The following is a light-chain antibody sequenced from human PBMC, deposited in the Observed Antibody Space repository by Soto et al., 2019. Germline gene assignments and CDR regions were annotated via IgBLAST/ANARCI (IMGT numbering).Light chain of an antibody. CDR3: AAWDDSLNASV. CDR1: SSNVGSNT. J-gene: IGLJ1*01. V-gene: IGLV1-44*01. CDR2: SNN. Sequence: QSVLTQPPSASGAPGQRVTISCSGGSSNVGSNTVSWYQQFPGTAPKLLIHSNNKRPSGVPDRFSGSKSGTSASLAISGLQSEDEADYYCAAWDDSLNASVFGGGTKVTVL.